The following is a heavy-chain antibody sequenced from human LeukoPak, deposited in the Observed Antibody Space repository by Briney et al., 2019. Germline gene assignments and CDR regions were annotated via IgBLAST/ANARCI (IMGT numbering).Heavy chain of an antibody. CDR3: ARSYGDYRPPWFDP. D-gene: IGHD4-17*01. CDR2: IYHSGST. J-gene: IGHJ5*02. V-gene: IGHV4-38-2*02. CDR1: GYSIRSGYY. Sequence: SETLSLTCTVSGYSIRSGYYWGWIRQPPGKGLEWIGSIYHSGSTYYNPSLRSRVTMSVDTSKNQFSLKLSSVTAADTAVYYCARSYGDYRPPWFDPWGQGTLVTVSS.